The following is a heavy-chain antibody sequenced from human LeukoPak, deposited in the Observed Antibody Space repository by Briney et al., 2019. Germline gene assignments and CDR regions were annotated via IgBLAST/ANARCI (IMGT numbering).Heavy chain of an antibody. D-gene: IGHD3-3*01. J-gene: IGHJ6*03. V-gene: IGHV4-30-4*08. CDR1: GGSISSGDYY. Sequence: SETLSLTCTVSGGSISSGDYYWRWIRQPPGKGLEWIGNIYYSGSTYYNPSLKSRVTISVDTSKNQFSLKLSSVTAADTAVYYCARGTYDFWSGSLWGYYYYYMDVWGKGTTVTVSS. CDR3: ARGTYDFWSGSLWGYYYYYMDV. CDR2: IYYSGST.